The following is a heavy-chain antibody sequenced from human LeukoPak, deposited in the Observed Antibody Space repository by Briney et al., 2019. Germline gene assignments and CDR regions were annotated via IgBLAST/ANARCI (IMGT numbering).Heavy chain of an antibody. J-gene: IGHJ5*02. CDR1: ELNFNNYA. D-gene: IGHD6-19*01. CDR3: AREIAVAGLSRWFDP. CDR2: ISYDGEYK. V-gene: IGHV3-30*04. Sequence: GGSLRLSCAASELNFNNYAMHWVRQAPGRGLEWVAFISYDGEYKYYADSVKGRFIISRDNSKNTLYLQMNSLRVEDTAVYYCAREIAVAGLSRWFDPWGQGTLVTVSS.